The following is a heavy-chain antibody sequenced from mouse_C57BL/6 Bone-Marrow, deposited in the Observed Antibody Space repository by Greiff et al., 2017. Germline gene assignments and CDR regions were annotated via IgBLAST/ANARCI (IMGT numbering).Heavy chain of an antibody. CDR1: GYTFTNYW. J-gene: IGHJ3*01. Sequence: QVQLQQSGAELVRPGTSVKMSCTASGYTFTNYWIGWAKQRPGHGLEWIGDIYPGGGYTNYNEKFKGKATLTADKSSSTAYLQFSSLTSEDAAIYFCESDEYGGELAYWGRGTLITVTA. D-gene: IGHD5-1*01. CDR2: IYPGGGYT. CDR3: ESDEYGGELAY. V-gene: IGHV1-63*01.